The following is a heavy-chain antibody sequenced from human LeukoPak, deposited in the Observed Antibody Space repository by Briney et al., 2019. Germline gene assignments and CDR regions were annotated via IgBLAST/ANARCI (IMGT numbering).Heavy chain of an antibody. V-gene: IGHV3-7*04. CDR3: VRGDWDCES. CDR1: GLNFSDSR. Sequence: GGSLRLSCAASGLNFSDSRMTWVRQAPGTGLEWVANVNKEGTEKHFLDSVEGRFTISRDNAKKSLYLQLRSLRPEDTAVYFCVRGDWDCESRGQGTLVTVSS. CDR2: VNKEGTEK. J-gene: IGHJ4*02. D-gene: IGHD2-21*02.